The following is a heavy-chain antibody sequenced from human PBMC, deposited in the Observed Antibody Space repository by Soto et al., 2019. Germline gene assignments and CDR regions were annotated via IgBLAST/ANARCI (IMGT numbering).Heavy chain of an antibody. D-gene: IGHD3-9*01. V-gene: IGHV4-61*08. CDR2: IFYFGST. CDR1: GGSLSSGAYY. CDR3: ARHSPDFDWLSQFDY. J-gene: IGHJ4*02. Sequence: PSETLSLTCTVSGGSLSSGAYYWSWIRQHPGKGLEWIGYIFYFGSTNYNPSLKSRVTLSIDTSKNQLSLKLSSVTAADTAVYYCARHSPDFDWLSQFDYWGQGTLVTVSS.